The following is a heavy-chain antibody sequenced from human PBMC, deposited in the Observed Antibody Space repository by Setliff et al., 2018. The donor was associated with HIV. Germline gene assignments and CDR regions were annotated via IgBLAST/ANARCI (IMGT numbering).Heavy chain of an antibody. Sequence: SVKVSCKASGGTFSSYTISWVRQAPGQGLEWMGGIIPIFGTTNYAQKFQGRVSIARDTSASTAYMELSSLRSEDTAVYYCARVQTMAVAGTQYYYMDVWGKGTTVTVSS. J-gene: IGHJ6*03. CDR1: GGTFSSYT. D-gene: IGHD6-19*01. V-gene: IGHV1-69*05. CDR3: ARVQTMAVAGTQYYYMDV. CDR2: IIPIFGTT.